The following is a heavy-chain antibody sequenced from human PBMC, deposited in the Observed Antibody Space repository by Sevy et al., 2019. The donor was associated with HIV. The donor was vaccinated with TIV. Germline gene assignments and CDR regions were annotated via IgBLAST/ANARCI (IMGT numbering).Heavy chain of an antibody. CDR1: GFTFSDFW. CDR3: ARDPDWGALDR. Sequence: GGSLRLSCEVSGFTFSDFWMTWVRQIPGKGLEWVAYINQDERHINLLDSVRGRFTISRDNAKNSLYLQMDSLRAEDTAIYYCARDPDWGALDRWGQGTLVTVSS. CDR2: INQDERHI. J-gene: IGHJ5*02. D-gene: IGHD7-27*01. V-gene: IGHV3-7*01.